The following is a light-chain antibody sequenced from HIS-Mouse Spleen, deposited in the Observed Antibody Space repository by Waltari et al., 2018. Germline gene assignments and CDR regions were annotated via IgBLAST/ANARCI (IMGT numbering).Light chain of an antibody. V-gene: IGLV3-10*01. CDR1: ALPQKS. J-gene: IGLJ2*01. CDR3: YSTDSSGNHRV. CDR2: EDS. Sequence: SYALTQPPSVSVSPGQTARITCSGDALPQKSAYWYQQKSGQAPVLVIYEDSKRPSGIPERFSGSSSGTMATLTISGAQVEDEADYYCYSTDSSGNHRVFGGGTKLTVL.